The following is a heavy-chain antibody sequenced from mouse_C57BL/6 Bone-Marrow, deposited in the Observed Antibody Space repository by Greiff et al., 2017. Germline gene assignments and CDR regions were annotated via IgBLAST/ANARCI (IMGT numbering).Heavy chain of an antibody. Sequence: VQLKESGAGLVKPGGSLKLSCAASGFTFSSYAMSWVRQTPEKRLEWVAYISSGGDYIYYADTVNGRFTIPRAYASHTLYPQMSSLKSDDTAMYYCTRDITTVRCGDWYFDVWGTGTTVTGSS. D-gene: IGHD1-1*01. CDR3: TRDITTVRCGDWYFDV. CDR2: ISSGGDYI. V-gene: IGHV5-9-1*02. J-gene: IGHJ1*03. CDR1: GFTFSSYA.